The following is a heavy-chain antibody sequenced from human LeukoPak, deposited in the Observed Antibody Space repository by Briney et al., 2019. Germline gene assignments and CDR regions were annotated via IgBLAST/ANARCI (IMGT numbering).Heavy chain of an antibody. Sequence: GGSLRLSCAASGFTFSDYYMSWIRQAPGKGLEWVSYISSSGSTIYYADSVKGRFTISRDNAKNSLYLQMNSLRAEDTAVYYCARAQYPLWFGESPYDYWGQGTLVTVSS. V-gene: IGHV3-11*04. D-gene: IGHD3-10*01. CDR3: ARAQYPLWFGESPYDY. CDR2: ISSSGSTI. J-gene: IGHJ4*02. CDR1: GFTFSDYY.